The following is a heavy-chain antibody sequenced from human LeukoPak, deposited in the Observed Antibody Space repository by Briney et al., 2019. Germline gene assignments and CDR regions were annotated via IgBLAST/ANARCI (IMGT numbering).Heavy chain of an antibody. CDR3: ARGYCSGGTCYLVENWFDS. CDR1: GYTFTVYY. Sequence: ASVKVSCKASGYTFTVYYMYWVRQAPGQGLEWMGRINPNSGDTDYAQNFQGRVTMTRDTSISTAYMELTNLRSDDTAVYHCARGYCSGGTCYLVENWFDSWGQGTLVTVSS. CDR2: INPNSGDT. J-gene: IGHJ5*01. D-gene: IGHD2-15*01. V-gene: IGHV1-2*06.